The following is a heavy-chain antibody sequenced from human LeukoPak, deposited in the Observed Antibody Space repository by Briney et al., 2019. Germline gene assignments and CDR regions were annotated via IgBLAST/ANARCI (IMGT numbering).Heavy chain of an antibody. CDR1: GFAFSSYA. D-gene: IGHD3-22*01. CDR3: GGDGDSSGYFYFDN. Sequence: PGRSLRLSCAASGFAFSSYAMHWVRQAPGKGLEWVAAILHDGSNKYYADSVKGRFTISRDNSKNTLSLQMNSLRADDTAVYYCGGDGDSSGYFYFDNWSQGTLVTVSS. J-gene: IGHJ4*02. V-gene: IGHV3-30-3*01. CDR2: ILHDGSNK.